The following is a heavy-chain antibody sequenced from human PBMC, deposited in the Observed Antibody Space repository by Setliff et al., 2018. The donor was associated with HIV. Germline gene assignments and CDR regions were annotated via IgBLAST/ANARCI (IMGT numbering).Heavy chain of an antibody. CDR1: GYTFTDYY. J-gene: IGHJ4*02. CDR3: ARMNRASLTFDY. V-gene: IGHV7-4-1*02. CDR2: VNTNTGDP. Sequence: GASVKVSCKASGYTFTDYYMHWVRQAPGQGLEWMGWVNTNTGDPNYVQGFRGRHVFSVDTSVNTAYLHISDLKTEETAMYFCARMNRASLTFDYWGQGSLVTVSS.